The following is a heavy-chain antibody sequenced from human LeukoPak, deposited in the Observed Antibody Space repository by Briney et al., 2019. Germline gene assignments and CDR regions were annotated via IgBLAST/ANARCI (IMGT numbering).Heavy chain of an antibody. CDR1: GFTFSSYS. Sequence: PGGSLRLSCAVSGFTFSSYSMNWVRQAPGKGLEWVSSITTTGSHIYYADSVKGRFTISRDNAKNSLYLQMNSLRAEDTAVYYCAGAYSGPFDYWGQGTLVTVSS. V-gene: IGHV3-21*01. J-gene: IGHJ4*02. D-gene: IGHD4-11*01. CDR3: AGAYSGPFDY. CDR2: ITTTGSHI.